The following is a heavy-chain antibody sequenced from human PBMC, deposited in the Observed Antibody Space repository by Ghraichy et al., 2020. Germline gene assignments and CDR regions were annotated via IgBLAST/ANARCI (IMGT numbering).Heavy chain of an antibody. CDR3: ARDRGYAFDP. Sequence: GESLNISCAASGFTFSSYSMNWVRQAPGKGLEWVSSISSSSSYIYYADSVKGRFTISRDNAKNSLYLQMNSLRAEDTAVYYCARDRGYAFDPWGQGTLVTVSS. V-gene: IGHV3-21*01. D-gene: IGHD2-8*01. CDR1: GFTFSSYS. CDR2: ISSSSSYI. J-gene: IGHJ5*02.